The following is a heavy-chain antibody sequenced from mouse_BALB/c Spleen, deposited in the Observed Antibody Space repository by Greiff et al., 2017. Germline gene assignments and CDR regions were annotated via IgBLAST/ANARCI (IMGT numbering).Heavy chain of an antibody. D-gene: IGHD2-1*01. Sequence: VKLQESGAELVRPGVSVKISCKGSGYTFTDYAMHWVKQSHAKSLEWIGVISTYYGDASYNQKFKGKATMTVDKSSSTAYMELARLTSEDSAIYYCARTLYGNYAMDYWGQGTSVTVSS. V-gene: IGHV1S137*01. CDR2: ISTYYGDA. CDR3: ARTLYGNYAMDY. CDR1: GYTFTDYA. J-gene: IGHJ4*01.